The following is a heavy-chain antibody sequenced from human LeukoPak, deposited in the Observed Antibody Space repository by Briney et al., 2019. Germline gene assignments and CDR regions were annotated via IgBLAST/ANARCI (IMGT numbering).Heavy chain of an antibody. CDR3: ARVYRSSSGYCFDY. CDR1: GFTFSNYW. Sequence: GGSLRLSCAASGFTFSNYWMSWVRQGPGKGLEWVANIKQDGSEKYYVDSVKGRFAISRDNAENSLFLQMNSLRAEDTAVYYCARVYRSSSGYCFDYWAQGTLVTVSS. J-gene: IGHJ4*02. D-gene: IGHD6-6*01. CDR2: IKQDGSEK. V-gene: IGHV3-7*01.